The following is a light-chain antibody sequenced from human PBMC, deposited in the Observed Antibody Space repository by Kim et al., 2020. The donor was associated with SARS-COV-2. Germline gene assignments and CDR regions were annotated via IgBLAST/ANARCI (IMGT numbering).Light chain of an antibody. CDR1: PGSVTSHHY. Sequence: GTVTLTCGSTPGSVTSHHYAFRFQQRPGQAPRTLIYGTNKRQSWTPSRFSGSLRGGEAALTLSGAQPEDEADYYCLLYYSGARVFGGGTQLTVL. J-gene: IGLJ3*02. CDR2: GTN. CDR3: LLYYSGARV. V-gene: IGLV7-46*01.